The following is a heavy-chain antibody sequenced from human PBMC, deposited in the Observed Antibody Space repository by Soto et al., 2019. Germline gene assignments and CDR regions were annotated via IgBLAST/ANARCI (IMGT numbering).Heavy chain of an antibody. J-gene: IGHJ4*02. CDR3: ASLSWFGEQYFDY. D-gene: IGHD3-10*01. V-gene: IGHV3-23*01. Sequence: GGSLRLSCAASGFTFSSYAMSWVRQAPGKGLEWVSAISGSGGSTYYADSVKGRFTISRDNSKNTLYLQMNSLRAEDTAVYYCASLSWFGEQYFDYWGQGTLVTVSS. CDR2: ISGSGGST. CDR1: GFTFSSYA.